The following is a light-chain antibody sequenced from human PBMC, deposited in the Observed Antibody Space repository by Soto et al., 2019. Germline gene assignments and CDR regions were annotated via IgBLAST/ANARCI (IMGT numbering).Light chain of an antibody. CDR1: QSVSSK. V-gene: IGKV3-15*01. J-gene: IGKJ2*01. CDR2: GAS. Sequence: EIVMTQSPVTLSLSPGDRATLSCRASQSVSSKLAWYQQKPGQAPRLLIYGASTRATGIPARFSGSGSGTEFTLSISSLQSEDFALNYCQQYNNWPQTFGQGTKLEIK. CDR3: QQYNNWPQT.